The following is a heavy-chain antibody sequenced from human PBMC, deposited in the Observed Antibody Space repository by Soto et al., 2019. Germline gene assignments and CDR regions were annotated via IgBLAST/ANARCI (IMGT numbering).Heavy chain of an antibody. D-gene: IGHD3-22*01. V-gene: IGHV3-11*01. CDR1: GFTFSDYY. CDR2: ISSSGSTI. Sequence: GGSLRLSCAASGFTFSDYYMSWIGQAPGKGLEWVSYISSSGSTIYYADSVKGRFTISRDNAKNSLYLQMNSLRAEDTAVYYCARGGLDYYDNHDAFDIWGQGTMVTVSS. J-gene: IGHJ3*02. CDR3: ARGGLDYYDNHDAFDI.